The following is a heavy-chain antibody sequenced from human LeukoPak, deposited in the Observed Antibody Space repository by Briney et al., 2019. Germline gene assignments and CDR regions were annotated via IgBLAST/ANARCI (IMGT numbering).Heavy chain of an antibody. J-gene: IGHJ3*02. CDR1: GYSFTSYW. CDR2: IYPGDSDT. V-gene: IGHV5-51*01. CDR3: ARQVIAVAGTVAVDI. Sequence: GESLKISCKGSGYSFTSYWIGWVRQMPGKGLEWMGIIYPGDSDTRYSPSFQGQVTISADKSISTAYLQWSSLKASDTAMYYCARQVIAVAGTVAVDIWGQGRMVGVGS. D-gene: IGHD6-19*01.